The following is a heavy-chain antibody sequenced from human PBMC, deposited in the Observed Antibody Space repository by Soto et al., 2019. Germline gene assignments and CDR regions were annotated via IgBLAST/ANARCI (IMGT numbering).Heavy chain of an antibody. CDR3: ARKAWVRFDY. V-gene: IGHV4-4*02. Sequence: SETLSLTCAVSGSSISSRVWWTWVRQPPGKGLEWIGEVFHTGNTNYNPSLKSRVTMSVDKSTNEFSLKVTSVTAADTAIYYCARKAWVRFDYWGQGDLVTVT. J-gene: IGHJ4*02. CDR2: VFHTGNT. D-gene: IGHD7-27*01. CDR1: GSSISSRVW.